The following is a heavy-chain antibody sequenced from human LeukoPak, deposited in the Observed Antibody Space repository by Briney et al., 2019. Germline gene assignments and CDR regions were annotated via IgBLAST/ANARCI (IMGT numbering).Heavy chain of an antibody. CDR3: ARGGDVCSGYYNDY. Sequence: SDTLSHTHALCCVSYCGYFWRWIRPPPGRRMDGIGEINHSGSTNYNPSLKRRVTISVDTYKNQFSLQLSAVTAADTAVYCCARGGDVCSGYYNDYWGQGTLVTVSS. V-gene: IGHV4-34*01. D-gene: IGHD3-3*01. CDR1: CVSYCGYF. CDR2: INHSGST. J-gene: IGHJ4*02.